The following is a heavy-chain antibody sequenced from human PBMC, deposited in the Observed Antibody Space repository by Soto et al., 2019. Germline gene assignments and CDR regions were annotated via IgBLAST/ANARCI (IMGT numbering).Heavy chain of an antibody. CDR1: GGTSSSYA. Sequence: QVQVVQSGAEVKKPGSSVRVSCKASGGTSSSYAITWMRQAPGQGLEWMGGIIPILDTTDYAQKFQGRVTFTADESTITVYMELSSLTSEDTAVYYCASGGTTVNRRFDFWGQGTLVTVSS. J-gene: IGHJ4*02. D-gene: IGHD4-4*01. V-gene: IGHV1-69*01. CDR2: IIPILDTT. CDR3: ASGGTTVNRRFDF.